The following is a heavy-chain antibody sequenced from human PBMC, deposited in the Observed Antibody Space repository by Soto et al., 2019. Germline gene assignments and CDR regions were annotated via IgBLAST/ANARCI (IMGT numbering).Heavy chain of an antibody. CDR1: GFTFSSYS. J-gene: IGHJ6*03. CDR2: INSSSSYI. V-gene: IGHV3-21*01. CDR3: ASGRHCSGGSCYYYYMDV. Sequence: GGSLRLSCAASGFTFSSYSMNWVRQAPGKGLEWVSSINSSSSYIYYADSVKGRFTISRDNAKNSLYLQMNSLRAEDTAVYYCASGRHCSGGSCYYYYMDVWGKGTTVTVSS. D-gene: IGHD2-15*01.